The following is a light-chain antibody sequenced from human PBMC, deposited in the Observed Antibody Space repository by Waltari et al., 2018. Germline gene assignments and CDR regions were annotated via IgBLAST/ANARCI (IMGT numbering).Light chain of an antibody. CDR3: GTWDSSLSGAV. CDR1: SSNIGNNY. J-gene: IGLJ7*01. V-gene: IGLV1-51*02. CDR2: EDG. Sequence: QSVLTQPPSVSAAPGQRVTISCSGGSSNIGNNYVSWYRQFPGTAPKLLIYEDGERPSGIPGRFSGSKSCTSATLDITGLQAGDEADYYCGTWDSSLSGAVFGGGTHLTVL.